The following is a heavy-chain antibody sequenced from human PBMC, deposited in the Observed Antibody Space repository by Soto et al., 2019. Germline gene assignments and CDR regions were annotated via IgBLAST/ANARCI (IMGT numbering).Heavy chain of an antibody. V-gene: IGHV3-23*01. CDR3: AKARGYCSSTSCYRKHYYYMDV. CDR2: ISGSGGST. CDR1: GFTFSSYA. J-gene: IGHJ6*03. Sequence: GGSLRLSCAASGFTFSSYAMSWVRQAPGKGLEWVSAISGSGGSTYYADSVKGRFTISRDNSKNTLYLQMNSLRAEDTAVYYCAKARGYCSSTSCYRKHYYYMDVWGKGTTVTVSS. D-gene: IGHD2-2*01.